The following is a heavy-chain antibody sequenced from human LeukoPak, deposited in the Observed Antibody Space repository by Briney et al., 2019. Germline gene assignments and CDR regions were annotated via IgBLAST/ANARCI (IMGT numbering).Heavy chain of an antibody. CDR2: IIPIFGTA. Sequence: SVKVSCKASGGTFSSYAISWVRQAPGQGLEWMGGIIPIFGTANYAQKFQGRVTITADESTSTAYMELSSLRSEDTAVYYCASRSSGYGYYYYMDVWGKGTTVTASS. J-gene: IGHJ6*03. D-gene: IGHD3-22*01. V-gene: IGHV1-69*01. CDR3: ASRSSGYGYYYYMDV. CDR1: GGTFSSYA.